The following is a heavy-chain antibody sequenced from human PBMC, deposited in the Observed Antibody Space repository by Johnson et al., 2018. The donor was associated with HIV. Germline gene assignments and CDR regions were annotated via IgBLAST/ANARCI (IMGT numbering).Heavy chain of an antibody. V-gene: IGHV3-66*01. D-gene: IGHD6-6*01. Sequence: VQLVESGGGLVQPGGSLRLSSAASGFSVSSNYMTWVRQAPGTGLEWVSVISSGGTTWYADSVKGRFTISRDNSRDTVHLQMNSLRAEDTALYYCARDQYSTSDDDAFDIWGQGTMVTVSS. CDR1: GFSVSSNY. CDR2: ISSGGTT. CDR3: ARDQYSTSDDDAFDI. J-gene: IGHJ3*02.